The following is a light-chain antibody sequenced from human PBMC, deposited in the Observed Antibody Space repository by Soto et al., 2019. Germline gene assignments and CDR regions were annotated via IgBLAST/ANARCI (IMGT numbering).Light chain of an antibody. V-gene: IGKV1-5*03. Sequence: DIQMTQSPSTLSASVGDRVIITCRASQSISSWLAWYQQKPGKAPNLLIYKASTLKSGVPSRSSGSGSGTEFTLTISSLQPDDFATYYCQQYDNDSWTFGQGTKVQIK. CDR1: QSISSW. CDR3: QQYDNDSWT. CDR2: KAS. J-gene: IGKJ1*01.